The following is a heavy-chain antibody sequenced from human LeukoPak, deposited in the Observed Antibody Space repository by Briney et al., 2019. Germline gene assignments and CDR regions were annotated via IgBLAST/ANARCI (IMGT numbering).Heavy chain of an antibody. J-gene: IGHJ6*03. V-gene: IGHV1-69*05. Sequence: SVKVSCKASGYTFTSYYMHWVRQAPGQGLEWMGGIIPIFGTANYAQKFQGRVTITTDESTSTAYMELSSLRSEDTAVYYCASSGYFDWLLEVVGSHYYYYMDVWGKGTTVTVSS. CDR1: GYTFTSYY. CDR2: IIPIFGTA. D-gene: IGHD3-9*01. CDR3: ASSGYFDWLLEVVGSHYYYYMDV.